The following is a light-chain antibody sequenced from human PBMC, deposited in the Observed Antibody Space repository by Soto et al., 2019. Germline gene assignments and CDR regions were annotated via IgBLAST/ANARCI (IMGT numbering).Light chain of an antibody. CDR1: SSNIGAGYD. CDR2: GNN. J-gene: IGLJ3*02. CDR3: QSYDISLRACV. Sequence: QSVLTQPPSVSGAPGQRVTISCTGGSSNIGAGYDVHWYRQFPGTAPKLLVYGNNNRPSGISDRFSASKSGSSASLAITGLQAEDEADYYCQSYDISLRACVFGGGTKLTVL. V-gene: IGLV1-40*01.